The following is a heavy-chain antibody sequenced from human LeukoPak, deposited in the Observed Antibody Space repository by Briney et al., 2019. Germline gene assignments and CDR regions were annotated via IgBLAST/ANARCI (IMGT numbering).Heavy chain of an antibody. Sequence: SETLSLTCAVYGGSFSGYYWSWIRQPPGKGLEWIGEINHSGSTNYNPSLKSRVTISVDTSKNQFSLKLSSVTAADTAVYYCASYGSGSDYRYWGQGTLVTVSS. D-gene: IGHD3-10*01. V-gene: IGHV4-34*01. CDR1: GGSFSGYY. J-gene: IGHJ4*02. CDR2: INHSGST. CDR3: ASYGSGSDYRY.